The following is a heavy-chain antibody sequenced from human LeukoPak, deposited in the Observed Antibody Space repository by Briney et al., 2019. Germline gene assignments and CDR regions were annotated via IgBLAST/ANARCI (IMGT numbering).Heavy chain of an antibody. CDR2: MNPNSGNT. V-gene: IGHV1-8*01. CDR3: ARGLGVGPRFVYGSGSYYKGNWFDP. D-gene: IGHD3-10*01. CDR1: GYTFTSYD. Sequence: GASVKVSCKASGYTFTSYDINWVRQATGQGREWMGRMNPNSGNTGYAQKFQGRVTMTRNTSISTAYMELSSLRSEDTAVYYCARGLGVGPRFVYGSGSYYKGNWFDPWGQGTLVTVSS. J-gene: IGHJ5*02.